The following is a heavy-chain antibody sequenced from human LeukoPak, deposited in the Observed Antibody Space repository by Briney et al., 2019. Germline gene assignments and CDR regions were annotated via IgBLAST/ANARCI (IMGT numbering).Heavy chain of an antibody. J-gene: IGHJ3*02. Sequence: GESLKISFRGSGYSFTSYWIGWVRQMSGKGLEWMGIIYPGDSDTRYSPSFQGQVTISADKSISTAYLQWSSLKASDTAMYYCAREIEYSSSSDAFDIWGQGTMVTVSS. CDR2: IYPGDSDT. CDR1: GYSFTSYW. V-gene: IGHV5-51*01. D-gene: IGHD6-6*01. CDR3: AREIEYSSSSDAFDI.